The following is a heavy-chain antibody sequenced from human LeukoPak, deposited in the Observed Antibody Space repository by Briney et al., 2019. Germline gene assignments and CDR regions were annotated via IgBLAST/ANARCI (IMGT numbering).Heavy chain of an antibody. J-gene: IGHJ6*03. V-gene: IGHV4-61*02. CDR1: GGSISSGSYY. Sequence: SETLSLTCTVSGGSISSGSYYWSWIRQPAGKGLEWIGRIYTSGSTNYNPSLKSRVTISVDTSKNQFSLKLSSVTAADTAVYYCARGGASYSDILGTGYYYMDVWGKGTTVTVSS. CDR3: ARGGASYSDILGTGYYYMDV. CDR2: IYTSGST. D-gene: IGHD3-9*01.